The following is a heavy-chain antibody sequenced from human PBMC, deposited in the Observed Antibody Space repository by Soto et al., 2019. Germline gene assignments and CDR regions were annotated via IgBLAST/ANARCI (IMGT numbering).Heavy chain of an antibody. D-gene: IGHD6-19*01. CDR3: AKELVAVAGSDY. Sequence: EVQLLESGGGLVQPGGSPRLSCAASGFTFNNYAMTWVRQAPGRGLEWVSTISGSAVTTYYADSVKGRFIISRDNPKNTVFLQMNSLRGEDTAVYYCAKELVAVAGSDYWGQGTLVTVSS. J-gene: IGHJ4*02. V-gene: IGHV3-23*01. CDR1: GFTFNNYA. CDR2: ISGSAVTT.